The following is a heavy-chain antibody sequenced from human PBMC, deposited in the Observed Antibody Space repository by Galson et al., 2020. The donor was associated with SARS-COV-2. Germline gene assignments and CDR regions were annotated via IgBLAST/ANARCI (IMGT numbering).Heavy chain of an antibody. J-gene: IGHJ4*02. CDR1: GSIFSNYD. Sequence: GESLKISCTASGSIFSNYDMSWVRQAPGKGLEWVSGIEYRGSPTYYADSVKGRFTISRDNSKNTVFLQMDRVRAEDTAVYYCAKHQERSHDNWGQGTLVTVSS. CDR3: AKHQERSHDN. CDR2: IEYRGSPT. V-gene: IGHV3-23*05.